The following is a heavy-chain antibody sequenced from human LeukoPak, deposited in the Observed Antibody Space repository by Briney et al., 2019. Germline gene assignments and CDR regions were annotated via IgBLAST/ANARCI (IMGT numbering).Heavy chain of an antibody. J-gene: IGHJ4*02. CDR1: GFTFSSYS. CDR2: ISSSSSYI. V-gene: IGHV3-21*01. Sequence: GVPLRLSCAASGFTFSSYSMNWVRQAPGKGLEWVSSISSSSSYIYYADSVKGRFTISRDNAKNSLYLQMNSLRAEDTAVYYCARDPNYYGSGPDYWGQGTLVTVSS. CDR3: ARDPNYYGSGPDY. D-gene: IGHD3-10*01.